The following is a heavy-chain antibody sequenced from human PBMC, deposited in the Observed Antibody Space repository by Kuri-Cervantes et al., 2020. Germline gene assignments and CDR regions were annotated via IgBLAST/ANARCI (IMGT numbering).Heavy chain of an antibody. V-gene: IGHV3-30*02. CDR1: GFTFGRFG. CDR3: VRGTRDWAGVDY. CDR2: LRHDGVNE. Sequence: GGSLRLSCEASGFTFGRFGMHWVRQAPGKGLEWVSFLRHDGVNEYYGDSVKGRFSVSRDNAKNTLYLQMTSLRADDTAVYYCVRGTRDWAGVDYWGQGILVTVSS. J-gene: IGHJ4*02. D-gene: IGHD2-21*02.